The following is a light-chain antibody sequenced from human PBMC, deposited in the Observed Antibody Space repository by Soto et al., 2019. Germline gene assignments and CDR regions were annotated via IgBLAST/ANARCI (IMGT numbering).Light chain of an antibody. V-gene: IGKV3-15*01. CDR1: QSVGSN. J-gene: IGKJ2*01. CDR2: GAS. CDR3: QQYTNWPYT. Sequence: EIVMTQSPATLSVSPGERASLSCRASQSVGSNLAWYQQTAGQAPRLLIYGASTRATGIPDRFSGSGSGTEFTLTISSLQSEDFAVYCCQQYTNWPYTFGQGTKLEIK.